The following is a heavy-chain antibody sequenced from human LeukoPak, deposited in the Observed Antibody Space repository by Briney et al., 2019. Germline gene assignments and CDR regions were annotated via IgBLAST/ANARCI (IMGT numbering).Heavy chain of an antibody. V-gene: IGHV3-33*06. J-gene: IGHJ4*02. CDR2: IWADGNHK. CDR1: GFIFNKYG. Sequence: GGSLRLSCAASGFIFNKYGMQWVRQAPGKGLEWVAVIWADGNHKYYANSVKGRFTISRDNSKNTMNLQMNSLRADDTAVYYCAKEIGPFAGFDYWGQGILVTVSS. CDR3: AKEIGPFAGFDY. D-gene: IGHD3-16*01.